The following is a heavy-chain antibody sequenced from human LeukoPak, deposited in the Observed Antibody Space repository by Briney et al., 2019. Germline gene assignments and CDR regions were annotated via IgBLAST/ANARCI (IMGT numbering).Heavy chain of an antibody. CDR2: IYYSGST. CDR1: GGSISSYY. J-gene: IGHJ4*02. Sequence: SETLSLTCSVSGGSISSYYWSWIRQPPGKGLEWIGYIYYSGSTNYNPSLKSRVTMSVDTSKNQFSPKLSSVTAADTAVYYCARLKYSGYDHGVFDFWGQGTLVTVSS. V-gene: IGHV4-59*01. CDR3: ARLKYSGYDHGVFDF. D-gene: IGHD5-12*01.